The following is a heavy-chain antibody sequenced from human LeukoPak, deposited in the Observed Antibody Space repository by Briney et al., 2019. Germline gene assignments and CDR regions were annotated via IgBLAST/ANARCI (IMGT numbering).Heavy chain of an antibody. CDR1: GLTFSRFA. V-gene: IGHV3-23*01. CDR2: ISGSGDTT. J-gene: IGHJ3*02. CDR3: AVLLKTYYYGSGDDI. D-gene: IGHD3-10*01. Sequence: GGSLRLSCAASGLTFSRFAMSWVRQAPGKGLEWVSTISGSGDTTYYADSVKGRFTISRDNSKNTLYLQMNSLRDEDTAVYYCAVLLKTYYYGSGDDIWGQGTMVTVSS.